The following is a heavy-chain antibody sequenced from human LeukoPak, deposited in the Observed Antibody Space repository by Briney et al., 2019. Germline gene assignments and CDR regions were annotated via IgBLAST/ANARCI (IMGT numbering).Heavy chain of an antibody. V-gene: IGHV3-23*01. CDR1: GFTFSSYA. D-gene: IGHD1-26*01. J-gene: IGHJ3*02. Sequence: GGSLRLSCAASGFTFSSYAMSWVRQAPGKGLEWVSAISGSGGSTYYADSVKGRFTISRDNSKNTLYLQMNSLRAEDTAVYYRAREMWVGDAFDIWGQGTMVTVSS. CDR2: ISGSGGST. CDR3: AREMWVGDAFDI.